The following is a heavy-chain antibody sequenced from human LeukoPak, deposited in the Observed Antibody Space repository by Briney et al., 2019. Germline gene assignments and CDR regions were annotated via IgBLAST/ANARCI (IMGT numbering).Heavy chain of an antibody. CDR3: AKYTERAFDV. V-gene: IGHV3-23*01. Sequence: PGGSLRPSCAASGFTFNGYAMSWVRQAPGKGLEWVSTISPTGAGTYYADSVKGLFTISRDNSKNTLYLEMNSLRAEDTAVYYCAKYTERAFDVWGQGTTVTVSS. CDR2: ISPTGAGT. J-gene: IGHJ3*01. CDR1: GFTFNGYA. D-gene: IGHD2-2*02.